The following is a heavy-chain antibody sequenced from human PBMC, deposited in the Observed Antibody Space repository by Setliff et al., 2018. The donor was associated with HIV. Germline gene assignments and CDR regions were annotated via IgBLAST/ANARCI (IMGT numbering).Heavy chain of an antibody. CDR2: IIPILGTP. Sequence: SVKVSCKASGGTFSTSALSWVRQAPGQGLEWMGGIIPILGTPKYAQKFQGRVTITADESTSTAYMGLSSPRSEDTAVYYCATGEMATTRGWYFDSWGQGTLVTVSS. D-gene: IGHD1-1*01. CDR3: ATGEMATTRGWYFDS. J-gene: IGHJ4*02. CDR1: GGTFSTSA. V-gene: IGHV1-69*13.